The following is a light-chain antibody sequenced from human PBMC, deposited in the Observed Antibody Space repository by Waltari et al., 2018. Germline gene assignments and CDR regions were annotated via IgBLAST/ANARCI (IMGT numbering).Light chain of an antibody. J-gene: IGLJ3*02. CDR1: PGAVTSGYS. V-gene: IGLV7-43*01. Sequence: QTVVTQEPSLTVSPGGTVTLTCASSPGAVTSGYSPNWFQQKPGQAPRSLIYSISKKHSWTTARFSGSLLGGKAALTLSGAQPEDEAEYYCLLYYGDAQLGVFGGGTKLTVL. CDR2: SIS. CDR3: LLYYGDAQLGV.